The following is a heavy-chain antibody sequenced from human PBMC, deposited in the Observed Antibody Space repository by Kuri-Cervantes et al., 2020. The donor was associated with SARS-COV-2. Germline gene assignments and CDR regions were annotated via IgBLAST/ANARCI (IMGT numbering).Heavy chain of an antibody. D-gene: IGHD3-3*01. CDR2: IYYNGST. V-gene: IGHV4-59*01. J-gene: IGHJ4*02. Sequence: SETLSLTCTVSGGSISSYYWSWIRQPPGKGLEWIGHIYYNGSTNYNPSLKSRVTISVDTSKNQFSLKLSSVTAADTAVYYCARGYDFWGGYYYFDYWGQGTLVTGSS. CDR3: ARGYDFWGGYYYFDY. CDR1: GGSISSYY.